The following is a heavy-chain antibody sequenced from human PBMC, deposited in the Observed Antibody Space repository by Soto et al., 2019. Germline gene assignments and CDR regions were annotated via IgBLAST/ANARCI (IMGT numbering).Heavy chain of an antibody. D-gene: IGHD2-2*01. Sequence: QVQLQESGPGLVKPSQTLSLTCTVSGGSISSGGYYWSWIRQHPGKRLEWIGYIYYSGSTYYNPSLKSRVTISVDTSKNQFSLKLSSVTAADTAVYYCARSGEYCSSTSCFKDWFDPWGQGTLVTVSS. CDR1: GGSISSGGYY. V-gene: IGHV4-31*03. CDR2: IYYSGST. J-gene: IGHJ5*02. CDR3: ARSGEYCSSTSCFKDWFDP.